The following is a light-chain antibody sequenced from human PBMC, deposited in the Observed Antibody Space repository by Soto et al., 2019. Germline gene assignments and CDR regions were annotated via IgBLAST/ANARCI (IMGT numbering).Light chain of an antibody. Sequence: QAVVTQPPSASGTPGQRVTISCSGSTSNIGSNYISWYQQLPGTAPKLLIYTNSQRPSGVPDRFSASKSGTSASLAISGLRSEDEADYYCAAWDDSLSGVVFGGGTKLTVL. CDR3: AAWDDSLSGVV. CDR2: TNS. CDR1: TSNIGSNY. J-gene: IGLJ2*01. V-gene: IGLV1-47*02.